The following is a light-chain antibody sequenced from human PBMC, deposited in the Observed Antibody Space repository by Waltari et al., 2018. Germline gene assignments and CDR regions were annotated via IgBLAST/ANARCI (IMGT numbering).Light chain of an antibody. Sequence: QAVLTQPSSLSATPGASASLPCTLRSGINVGTYRIYCYQQKPGSPPQYLLRYKSDSDKQQGSGVPSRFSGSKDVSANAGILLISGLQSEDEADYYCMIWHGSAAVFGGGTQLTVL. V-gene: IGLV5-45*03. CDR3: MIWHGSAAV. CDR2: YKSDSDK. J-gene: IGLJ7*01. CDR1: SGINVGTYR.